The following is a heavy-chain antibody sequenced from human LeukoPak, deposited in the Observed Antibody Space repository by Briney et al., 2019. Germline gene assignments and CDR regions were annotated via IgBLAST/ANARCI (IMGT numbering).Heavy chain of an antibody. J-gene: IGHJ3*02. V-gene: IGHV3-30*18. CDR3: AKDRGRYYDIPTYAFDI. CDR2: ISYDGSNK. Sequence: GGSLRLSCAASGFTFSSYGMHWVRQAPGEGLEWVAVISYDGSNKYYADSVKGRFTISRDNSKNTLYLQMNSLRAEDTAVYYCAKDRGRYYDIPTYAFDIWGQGTMVTVSS. CDR1: GFTFSSYG. D-gene: IGHD3-9*01.